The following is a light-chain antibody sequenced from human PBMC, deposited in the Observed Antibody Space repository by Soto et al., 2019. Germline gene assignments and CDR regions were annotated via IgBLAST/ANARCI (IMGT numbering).Light chain of an antibody. CDR1: QSVGGD. CDR3: QQYENWTQLT. Sequence: ERVMTQSPATLSVSPGERATLSCRASQSVGGDLAWYQQKPGQAPRLLIYGASSRAPGIPDRFSGSGSGTEFTLTISSLQSEDSAVYYCQQYENWTQLTFGGGTKVDIK. J-gene: IGKJ4*01. CDR2: GAS. V-gene: IGKV3-15*01.